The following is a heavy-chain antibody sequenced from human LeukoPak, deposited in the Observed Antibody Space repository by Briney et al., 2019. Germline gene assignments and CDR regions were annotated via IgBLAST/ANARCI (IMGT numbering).Heavy chain of an antibody. V-gene: IGHV3-30*18. D-gene: IGHD3-22*01. CDR3: AKTDRKGSGYYYDGFGGFDY. J-gene: IGHJ4*02. CDR1: GFTFSSYG. CDR2: ISYDGSNK. Sequence: GGSLRLSCAASGFTFSSYGMHWVRQAPGKGLEWVAVISYDGSNKYYVDSVKGRFTISRDNSKNTLYLQMNSLRAEDTAVYYCAKTDRKGSGYYYDGFGGFDYWGQGTLVTVSS.